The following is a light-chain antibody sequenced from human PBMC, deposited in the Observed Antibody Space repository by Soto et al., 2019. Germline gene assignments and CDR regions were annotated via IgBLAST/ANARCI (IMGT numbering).Light chain of an antibody. CDR2: GAS. J-gene: IGKJ5*01. V-gene: IGKV1-8*01. CDR3: QHFHSYPIT. Sequence: AIRMTQSPSSLSASPGDRVTITCRASQDISRYLAWYQQKPGKAPKVLIYGASTLEDGVPSRFSGSGSGTDFTLTITYLQSEDFATYYCQHFHSYPITFGQGTPLDMK. CDR1: QDISRY.